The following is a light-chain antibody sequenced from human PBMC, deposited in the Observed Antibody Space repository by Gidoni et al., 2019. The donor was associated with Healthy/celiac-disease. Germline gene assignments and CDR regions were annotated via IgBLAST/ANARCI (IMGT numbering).Light chain of an antibody. J-gene: IGKJ1*01. CDR2: KAS. CDR1: QSISSW. Sequence: DIQMTQSPSTLSASVGDRVTITCRASQSISSWLAWYQQKPGKAPKLLIYKASSLESGVPSRFSGSGSGTEFTLTISSLQPDDFATFYCQQYTSYPWTFGQXTKVGIK. V-gene: IGKV1-5*03. CDR3: QQYTSYPWT.